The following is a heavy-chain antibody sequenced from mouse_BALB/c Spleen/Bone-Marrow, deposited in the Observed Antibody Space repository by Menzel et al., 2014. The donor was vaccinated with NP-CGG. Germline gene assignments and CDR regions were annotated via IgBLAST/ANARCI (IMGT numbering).Heavy chain of an antibody. CDR3: ARREVRREGYYFDY. CDR2: IAPGSGST. D-gene: IGHD2-14*01. Sequence: DLVKPGASVKLSCKASGYTFTSYWINWIKQRPGQGLEWIGRIAPGSGSTYYNEMFKGKATLTVGTSSSTAYIQLSSLSSEDSAVYFCARREVRREGYYFDYWGQGTTLTVSS. V-gene: IGHV1S41*01. J-gene: IGHJ2*01. CDR1: GYTFTSYW.